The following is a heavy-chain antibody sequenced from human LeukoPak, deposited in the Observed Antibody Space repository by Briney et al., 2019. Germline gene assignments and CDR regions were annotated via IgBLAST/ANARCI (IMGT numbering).Heavy chain of an antibody. Sequence: GRSLRLSCAASGFTFSSYGMHWVRQAPGKGLEWVAVISYDGSNKYYADSVKGRFTISRDNSKNTLYLQMNSLRAEDTAVYYCAKASTNYYDSSGPDYWGQGTLVTVSS. V-gene: IGHV3-30*18. CDR2: ISYDGSNK. D-gene: IGHD3-22*01. J-gene: IGHJ4*02. CDR3: AKASTNYYDSSGPDY. CDR1: GFTFSSYG.